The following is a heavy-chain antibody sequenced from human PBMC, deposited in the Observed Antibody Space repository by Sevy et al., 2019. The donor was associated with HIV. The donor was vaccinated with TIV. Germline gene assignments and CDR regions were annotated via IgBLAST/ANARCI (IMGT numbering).Heavy chain of an antibody. J-gene: IGHJ4*02. D-gene: IGHD1-26*01. V-gene: IGHV1-18*01. Sequence: ASVKVSCKASGYTFTSYAISWVRQAPGQGLEWMGWISAYNGNTNYAQKLQGRVTMTTDTSTSTAYMELRSLRSDDTAVDCWAGGGGQWGEFDFWGQGTLVTVSS. CDR1: GYTFTSYA. CDR2: ISAYNGNT. CDR3: AGGGGQWGEFDF.